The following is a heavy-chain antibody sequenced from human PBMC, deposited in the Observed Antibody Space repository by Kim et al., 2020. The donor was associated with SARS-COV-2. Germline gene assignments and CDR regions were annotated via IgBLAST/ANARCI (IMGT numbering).Heavy chain of an antibody. J-gene: IGHJ4*02. CDR2: IKSKTDGGTT. Sequence: GGSLRLSCAASGFTFSNAWMSWVRQAPGKGLEWVGRIKSKTDGGTTDYAAPVKGRFTISRDDSKNTLYLQMNSLKTEDTAVYYCTTDLAASYYGSGRYFDYGGQRTLVTVSS. V-gene: IGHV3-15*01. D-gene: IGHD3-10*01. CDR3: TTDLAASYYGSGRYFDY. CDR1: GFTFSNAW.